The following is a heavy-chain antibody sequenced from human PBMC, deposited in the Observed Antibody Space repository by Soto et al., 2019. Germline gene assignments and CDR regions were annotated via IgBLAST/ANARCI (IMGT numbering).Heavy chain of an antibody. CDR1: GGSISTGDYY. Sequence: PSETLFLTCTVSGGSISTGDYYWSWIRQPPGKGLEWIGYIYYSGSTYYNPSLKSRVTISVDTSKNQFSLKLTSVTAADTAVYYCASYSGTYFVYWGPGTLVTVS. CDR2: IYYSGST. CDR3: ASYSGTYFVY. D-gene: IGHD1-26*01. J-gene: IGHJ4*02. V-gene: IGHV4-30-4*02.